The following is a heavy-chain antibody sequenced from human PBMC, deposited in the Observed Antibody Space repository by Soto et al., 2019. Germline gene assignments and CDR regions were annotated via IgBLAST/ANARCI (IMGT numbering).Heavy chain of an antibody. D-gene: IGHD4-17*01. CDR3: ARDSDYGDYGDAFDI. Sequence: GGSLRLSCAASGFTYSSYWMSWVRQAPGKGLEWVANIQQDGSEKYYVDSVKGRFTISRDNAKNTLYLQMNSLRAEDTAVYYCARDSDYGDYGDAFDIWGQGTMVTVSS. CDR2: IQQDGSEK. CDR1: GFTYSSYW. J-gene: IGHJ3*02. V-gene: IGHV3-7*01.